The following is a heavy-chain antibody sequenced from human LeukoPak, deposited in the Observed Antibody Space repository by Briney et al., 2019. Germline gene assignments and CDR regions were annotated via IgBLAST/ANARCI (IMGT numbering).Heavy chain of an antibody. CDR1: GYTFTSYA. Sequence: VASVTVSCTASGYTFTSYAMHWERQAPGQRLEWMGWINAGNGNTKYSQKFQGRVTITRDTSASTAYMELSSLRSEDTAVYYCAGEGVTIFGVVPPLGYYGMDVWGQGTTVTVSS. J-gene: IGHJ6*02. D-gene: IGHD3-3*01. CDR3: AGEGVTIFGVVPPLGYYGMDV. CDR2: INAGNGNT. V-gene: IGHV1-3*01.